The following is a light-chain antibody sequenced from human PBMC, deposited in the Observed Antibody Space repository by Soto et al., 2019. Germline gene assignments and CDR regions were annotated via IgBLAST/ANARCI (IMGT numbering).Light chain of an antibody. CDR3: SSYTGTPTLVV. J-gene: IGLJ2*01. CDR2: EVT. Sequence: QSALTQPASVSGSPGQSITISCTGSSSDVGNYDYVSWYQQHPGKAPRLMIYEVTNRPSGVSHRFSGSKSGNTASLTISGLQADDDADYYCSSYTGTPTLVVFCGGTKLTVL. CDR1: SSDVGNYDY. V-gene: IGLV2-14*01.